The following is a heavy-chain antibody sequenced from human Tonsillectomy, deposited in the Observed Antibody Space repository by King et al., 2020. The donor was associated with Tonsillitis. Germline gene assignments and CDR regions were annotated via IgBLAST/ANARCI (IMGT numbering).Heavy chain of an antibody. Sequence: VQLVESGAEVKKPGSSVKVSCKASGGTFSSYAISWVRQAPGQGLEWMGGIIPIFGSANYAQKFQGRVSITADESTSTAYMELSSLRSEDTAVYYCAGMFGIVAAGEPPPHGMDVWGQGTTVTVSS. V-gene: IGHV1-69*01. D-gene: IGHD6-13*01. CDR2: IIPIFGSA. J-gene: IGHJ6*02. CDR1: GGTFSSYA. CDR3: AGMFGIVAAGEPPPHGMDV.